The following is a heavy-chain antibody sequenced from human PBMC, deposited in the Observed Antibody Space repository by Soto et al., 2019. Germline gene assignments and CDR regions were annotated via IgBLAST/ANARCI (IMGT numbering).Heavy chain of an antibody. V-gene: IGHV3-23*01. CDR2: IPGGATAT. Sequence: AGGSLRLSCAASGFTFNKYAMAWVRQAPGKGLEWVSSIPGGATATFYADSVKGRFTISRDNSKNTLYLDMKSLRAEDTALYYCAKEKYTGSLLGWFDPWGQGTLVTVSS. CDR1: GFTFNKYA. J-gene: IGHJ5*02. CDR3: AKEKYTGSLLGWFDP. D-gene: IGHD1-26*01.